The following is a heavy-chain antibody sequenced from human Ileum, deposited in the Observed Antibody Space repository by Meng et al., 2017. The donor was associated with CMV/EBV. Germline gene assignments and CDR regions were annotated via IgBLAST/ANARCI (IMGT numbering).Heavy chain of an antibody. CDR2: INPNSGGT. V-gene: IGHV1-2*02. J-gene: IGHJ4*02. Sequence: GESLKISCAASGFTVSNNYMSWVRQAPGQGLEWMGWINPNSGGTNSAQKFQGRVTMTRDTSISTAYMELSRLRSDDTAVYYCAREDTAGFDFWGQGTLVTVSS. D-gene: IGHD5-18*01. CDR3: AREDTAGFDF. CDR1: GFTVSNNY.